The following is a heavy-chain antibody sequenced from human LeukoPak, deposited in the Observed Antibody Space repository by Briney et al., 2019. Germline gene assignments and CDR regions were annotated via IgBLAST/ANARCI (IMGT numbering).Heavy chain of an antibody. Sequence: PGGSLRLSCAASGFSFSSYGMDGVRQGPGKGVEWVAFIRYDGSNKYFADSVKGRCTISRDNSRNTLYLQVNSLRVEDTAVYYCAKDPLRNYDFWSGYGYLDNWGQGALVSVSS. CDR1: GFSFSSYG. V-gene: IGHV3-30*02. CDR2: IRYDGSNK. J-gene: IGHJ4*02. CDR3: AKDPLRNYDFWSGYGYLDN. D-gene: IGHD3-3*01.